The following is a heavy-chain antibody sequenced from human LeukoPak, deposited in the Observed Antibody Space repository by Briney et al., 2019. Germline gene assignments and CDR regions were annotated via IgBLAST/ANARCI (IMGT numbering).Heavy chain of an antibody. CDR2: IYYSGST. J-gene: IGHJ4*02. CDR3: ARDSRDGYNLFDY. Sequence: SETLSLTCTVSGDSISSDYWSWIRQPPGKGLEWIGYIYYSGSTNYNPSLKSRVTISVDTSKNQFSLKVSSVTAADTAVYYCARDSRDGYNLFDYWGQGTLVTVSS. D-gene: IGHD5-24*01. CDR1: GDSISSDY. V-gene: IGHV4-59*01.